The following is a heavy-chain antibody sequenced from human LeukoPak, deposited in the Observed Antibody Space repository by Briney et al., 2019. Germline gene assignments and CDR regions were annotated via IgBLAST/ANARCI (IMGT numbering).Heavy chain of an antibody. CDR3: AINSSGDSSGYDY. D-gene: IGHD3-22*01. CDR2: FYSGGRT. CDR1: GDSVTSYY. J-gene: IGHJ4*02. V-gene: IGHV4-59*08. Sequence: SETLSLTCTVSGDSVTSYYWSWIRQPPGKGLEWIGYFYSGGRTIYNPSLKSRLTISIDTSESQFSLKLSSVTAADTAVYYCAINSSGDSSGYDYWGQGTLVTVSS.